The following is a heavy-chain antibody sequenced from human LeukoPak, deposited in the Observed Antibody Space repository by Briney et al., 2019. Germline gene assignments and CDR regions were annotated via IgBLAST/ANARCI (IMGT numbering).Heavy chain of an antibody. J-gene: IGHJ4*02. CDR2: ISSSSSYI. V-gene: IGHV3-21*01. CDR1: GFTFSSYS. D-gene: IGHD3-22*01. CDR3: ASHYFDSSGPPHDY. Sequence: PGGSLRLSCAASGFTFSSYSMNWVRQAPGEGLEWVSFISSSSSYIYYADSVKGRFTISRDNAKNSLYLQMNSLRAEDTAVYYCASHYFDSSGPPHDYWGQGSLVTVSS.